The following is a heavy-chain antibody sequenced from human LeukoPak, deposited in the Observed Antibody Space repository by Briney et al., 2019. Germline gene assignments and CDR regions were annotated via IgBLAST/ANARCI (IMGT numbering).Heavy chain of an antibody. CDR1: GFTFSSYG. Sequence: GGSLRLSCSASGFTFSSYGMHWVRQAPGKGLEWVAVISYDGSNKYYADSVKGRFTISRDNSKNTLYLQMNSLRAEDTAVYYCAKGEYFYDSSGFYLFDYGGQGTLVTVSS. V-gene: IGHV3-30*18. CDR3: AKGEYFYDSSGFYLFDY. CDR2: ISYDGSNK. D-gene: IGHD3-22*01. J-gene: IGHJ4*02.